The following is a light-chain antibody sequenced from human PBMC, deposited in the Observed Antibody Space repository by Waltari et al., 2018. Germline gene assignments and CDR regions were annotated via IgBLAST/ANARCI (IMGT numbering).Light chain of an antibody. V-gene: IGKV3-11*01. CDR2: DAS. CDR1: QSVSSY. J-gene: IGKJ2*01. CDR3: QQRSNWPQYT. Sequence: EIVLTQSPATLSLSPGERATLSCRASQSVSSYLAWYQQKPGQAPRLLSNDASNRTTGIPARFSGSGSVTDFTLTISSLEPEDFAVYYCQQRSNWPQYTFGQGTKLEIK.